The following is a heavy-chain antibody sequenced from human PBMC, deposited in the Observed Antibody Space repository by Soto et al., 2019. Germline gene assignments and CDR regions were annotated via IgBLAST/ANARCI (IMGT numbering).Heavy chain of an antibody. V-gene: IGHV1-69*01. CDR2: IVVDSNTA. D-gene: IGHD1-26*01. Sequence: QVVLLQPGAEVKEPGSSVRVSCQVSGSTFNNFAFSWVRQAPGHGPEWMGGIVVDSNTAEYSQRFQDRVTITADASTDTRYMELGSLTFEDATVYYCARAIKRWEVNYYFDFWGQGTLVTVAS. J-gene: IGHJ4*02. CDR3: ARAIKRWEVNYYFDF. CDR1: GSTFNNFA.